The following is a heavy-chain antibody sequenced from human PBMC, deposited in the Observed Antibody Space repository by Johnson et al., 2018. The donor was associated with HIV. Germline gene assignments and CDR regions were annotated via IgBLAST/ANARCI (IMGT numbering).Heavy chain of an antibody. Sequence: VQLVESGGGLVQPGGSLRLSCAASGFTFSSYAMSWVRQAPGKGLEWVSAISGSGSTIYYADSVKGRFTISRDNAKNSRYLQMNSLRAEDTAVYYCARYAVDTAMARTRDDAFDIWGQGTMVTVSS. CDR2: ISGSGSTI. V-gene: IGHV3-48*04. J-gene: IGHJ3*02. CDR3: ARYAVDTAMARTRDDAFDI. CDR1: GFTFSSYA. D-gene: IGHD5-18*01.